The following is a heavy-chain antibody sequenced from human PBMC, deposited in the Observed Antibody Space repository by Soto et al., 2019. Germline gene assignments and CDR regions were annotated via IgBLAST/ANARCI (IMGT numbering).Heavy chain of an antibody. CDR2: IYYSGST. Sequence: SETLSLTCTVSGGSISSSSYYWGWIRQPPGKGLEWIGSIYYSGSTYYNPSLKSRVTISVDTSKNQFSLKLSSVTAADTAVYYCARWRIPAAMRAAYYYYYYMDVWGKGTTVTVSS. CDR1: GGSISSSSYY. D-gene: IGHD2-2*01. J-gene: IGHJ6*03. CDR3: ARWRIPAAMRAAYYYYYYMDV. V-gene: IGHV4-39*01.